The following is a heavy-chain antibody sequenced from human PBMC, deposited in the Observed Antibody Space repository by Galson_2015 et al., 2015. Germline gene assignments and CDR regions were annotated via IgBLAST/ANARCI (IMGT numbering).Heavy chain of an antibody. V-gene: IGHV5-51*01. J-gene: IGHJ3*02. Sequence: LEWMGIIYPGDSDTRYSPSFQGQVTISADKSISTAYLQWSSLKASDTAMYYCASWPLLDAFDIWGQGTMVTVSS. CDR2: IYPGDSDT. CDR3: ASWPLLDAFDI.